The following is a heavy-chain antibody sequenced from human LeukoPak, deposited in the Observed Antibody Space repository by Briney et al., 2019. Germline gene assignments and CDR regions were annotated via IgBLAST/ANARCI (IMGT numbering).Heavy chain of an antibody. Sequence: GGSLRLSCAASGFTFSNYWMAWVRQAPGKGLEWVAHVKPDGSEKSYVDSVKGRFTISRDNAQNSLYLQMNSLRAEDTAVYYCARDRGYYVFDYWGQGTLVTVSS. D-gene: IGHD3-22*01. CDR1: GFTFSNYW. CDR3: ARDRGYYVFDY. V-gene: IGHV3-7*01. J-gene: IGHJ4*02. CDR2: VKPDGSEK.